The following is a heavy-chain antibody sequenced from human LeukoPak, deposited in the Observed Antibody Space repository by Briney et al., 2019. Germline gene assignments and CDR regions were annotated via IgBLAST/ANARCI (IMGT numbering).Heavy chain of an antibody. CDR1: GGTFSSYA. V-gene: IGHV1-69*05. J-gene: IGHJ4*02. CDR3: AREGGGIAYPHYYFDY. D-gene: IGHD3-16*02. CDR2: IIPIFGTA. Sequence: SVKVSCKASGGTFSSYAISWVRQAPGQGLEWMGGIIPIFGTANYAQKFQGRVTITTDESTSTAYMELSSLRSEDTAVYYCAREGGGIAYPHYYFDYWGKGTLVTVSS.